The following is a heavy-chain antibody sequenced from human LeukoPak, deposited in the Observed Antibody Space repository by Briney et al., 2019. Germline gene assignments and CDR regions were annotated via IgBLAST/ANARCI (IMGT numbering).Heavy chain of an antibody. J-gene: IGHJ3*02. CDR3: GARRAFDI. V-gene: IGHV4-30-2*01. D-gene: IGHD6-6*01. CDR1: GGSISSGGYY. CDR2: IYHSGST. Sequence: SSETLSLTCTVSGGSISSGGYYWSWIRQPPGKGLEWIGYIYHSGSTYYNPSLKSRVTISVDRSKNQFSLKLGSVTAADTAVYYCGARRAFDIWGQGTMVTVSS.